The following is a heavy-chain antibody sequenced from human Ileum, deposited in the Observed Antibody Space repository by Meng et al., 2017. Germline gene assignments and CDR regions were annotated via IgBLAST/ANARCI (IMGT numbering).Heavy chain of an antibody. V-gene: IGHV4-61*08. J-gene: IGHJ4*02. CDR2: AST. Sequence: QGTLQESGPGLVRPSATLSLICTVSGGSVSRAGYQWGWIRQPPGKGLEWIGYASTNYNPSLKSRVTISLDTSRNQFSLSLSPVTAADTAVYYCARDHMGSLDYWGQGILVTVSS. CDR1: GGSVSRAGYQ. D-gene: IGHD1-26*01. CDR3: ARDHMGSLDY.